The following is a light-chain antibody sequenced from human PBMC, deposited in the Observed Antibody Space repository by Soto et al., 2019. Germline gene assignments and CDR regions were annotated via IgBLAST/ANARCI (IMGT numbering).Light chain of an antibody. CDR2: DVS. Sequence: QSVLTQPASVSGSPGQSITISCTGTSSDVGGYNYVSWYQQHPGKAPKLMIYDVSNRPSGVSNRFSGSKSGNTASLTISGLQAEDEADYCSSYTSSSTLVFGTGTKLTVL. V-gene: IGLV2-14*01. CDR1: SSDVGGYNY. J-gene: IGLJ1*01. CDR3: SSYTSSSTLV.